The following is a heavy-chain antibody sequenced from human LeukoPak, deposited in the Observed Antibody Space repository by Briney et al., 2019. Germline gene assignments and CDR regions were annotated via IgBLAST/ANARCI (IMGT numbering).Heavy chain of an antibody. CDR2: IYNSGST. D-gene: IGHD6-13*01. V-gene: IGHV4-59*02. Sequence: SETLSLTCTVSGGSVSSYYWSWIRQPPGKGLEWIGYIYNSGSTNYNPSLKSRVTTSLGTSKNQFSLKLSFVTAADTAVYYCARGASYTSTSYFFDYWGQGTLVTVSS. CDR3: ARGASYTSTSYFFDY. J-gene: IGHJ4*02. CDR1: GGSVSSYY.